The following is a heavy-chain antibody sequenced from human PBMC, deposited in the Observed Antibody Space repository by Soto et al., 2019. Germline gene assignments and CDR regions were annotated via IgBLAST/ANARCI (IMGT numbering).Heavy chain of an antibody. D-gene: IGHD1-26*01. J-gene: IGHJ4*02. V-gene: IGHV4-39*01. CDR2: IYYSGST. CDR1: GGSISSSSYY. CDR3: AKPSGSYLYYFDY. Sequence: SETLSLTCTVSGGSISSSSYYWGWIRQPPGKGLEWIGSIYYSGSTYYNPSLKSRVTISVDTSKNQFSLKLSSVTAADTAVYYCAKPSGSYLYYFDYWGQGTLVTVSS.